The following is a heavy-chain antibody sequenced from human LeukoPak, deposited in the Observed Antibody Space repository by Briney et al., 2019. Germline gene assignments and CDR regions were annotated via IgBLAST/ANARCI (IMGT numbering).Heavy chain of an antibody. CDR3: ARGYNWNYFDY. J-gene: IGHJ4*02. Sequence: ASVKVSCKAPGYTFTAYYIHWVRQAPGQGLEWMGWINPNSGGTDYAQRFQGRVTTTGDTSISTAYMDLSRLRSDDTAVYYCARGYNWNYFDYWGQGTLVTVSS. CDR2: INPNSGGT. V-gene: IGHV1-2*02. CDR1: GYTFTAYY. D-gene: IGHD1-20*01.